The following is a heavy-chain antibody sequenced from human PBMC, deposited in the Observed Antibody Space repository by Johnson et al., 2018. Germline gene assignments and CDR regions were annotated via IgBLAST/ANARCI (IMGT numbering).Heavy chain of an antibody. J-gene: IGHJ1*01. CDR2: LWSDGSNK. CDR3: ARDHEKRALRHAAEYFQH. V-gene: IGHV3-33*01. Sequence: QVQLVQSGGGVVQPGKSLRLSCAASGFTFSNFGMHWVRQVPGKGLEWVATLWSDGSNKYYADSVRGQFTISRDNSKNTLYLQMNSLRAEDTAVYYCARDHEKRALRHAAEYFQHWGQGTLVIVSS. CDR1: GFTFSNFG.